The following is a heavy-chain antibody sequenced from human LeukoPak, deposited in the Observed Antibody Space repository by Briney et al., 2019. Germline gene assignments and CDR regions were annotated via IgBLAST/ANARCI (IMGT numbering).Heavy chain of an antibody. J-gene: IGHJ4*02. D-gene: IGHD2-15*01. Sequence: GGSLRLSCAASGFTFSSYDMSWVRQAPGEGLEWVSAISGSGGSTYYADSVKGRFTISRDNSKNTHYLQMNSLRAEDTVVYYCAKEGVVVVAATASPENLFDYWGQGTLVTVSS. CDR3: AKEGVVVVAATASPENLFDY. V-gene: IGHV3-23*01. CDR1: GFTFSSYD. CDR2: ISGSGGST.